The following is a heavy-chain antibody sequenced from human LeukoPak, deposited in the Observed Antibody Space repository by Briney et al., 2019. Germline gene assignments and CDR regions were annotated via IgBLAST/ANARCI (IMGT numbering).Heavy chain of an antibody. Sequence: NPSETLSLTCTVSGGSIYSGAYYWSWIRQPPGKGLEWIGYIYHSGSTYYNPSLKSRVTISVDRSKNQFSLRLSSVTAADTAVYYCARNGYSNYALNFDYWGQGTLVTVSS. D-gene: IGHD4-11*01. CDR1: GGSIYSGAYY. J-gene: IGHJ4*02. V-gene: IGHV4-30-2*01. CDR3: ARNGYSNYALNFDY. CDR2: IYHSGST.